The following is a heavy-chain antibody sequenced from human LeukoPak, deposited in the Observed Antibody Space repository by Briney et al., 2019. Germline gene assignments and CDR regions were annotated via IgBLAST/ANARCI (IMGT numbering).Heavy chain of an antibody. CDR2: MNPNSGNT. D-gene: IGHD3-9*01. J-gene: IGHJ6*02. Sequence: ASVKVSCKASGYTFTSYDINWVRQVTGQGLEWMGWMNPNSGNTGYAQKFQGRVTMTRNTSISTAYMELSSLRSEDTAVYYCARDRYILTGPDYYYGMDVWGQGTTVTVSS. CDR3: ARDRYILTGPDYYYGMDV. V-gene: IGHV1-8*01. CDR1: GYTFTSYD.